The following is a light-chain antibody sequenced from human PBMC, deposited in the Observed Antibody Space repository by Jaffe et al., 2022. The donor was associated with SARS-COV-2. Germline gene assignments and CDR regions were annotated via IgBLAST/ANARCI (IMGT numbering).Light chain of an antibody. Sequence: QSALTQPASVSGSPGQSIAISCTGTSSDVGGYDHVSWYQHHPGTAPKLIIYAVNNRPSGVSDRFSGSKSGNTASLTITGLQPEDEADYYCLSYRDTFTLVFGGGTKLTVL. CDR3: LSYRDTFTLV. V-gene: IGLV2-14*01. CDR1: SSDVGGYDH. J-gene: IGLJ2*01. CDR2: AVN.